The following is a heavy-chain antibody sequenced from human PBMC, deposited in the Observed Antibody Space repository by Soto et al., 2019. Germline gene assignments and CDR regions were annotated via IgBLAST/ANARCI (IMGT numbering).Heavy chain of an antibody. CDR2: ISGSGVST. J-gene: IGHJ5*02. V-gene: IGHV3-23*01. D-gene: IGHD3-9*01. Sequence: EVQLLESGGGLVQPGGSLRLSCAASGFSFSNYAMNWVRQAPGKGLEWVSGISGSGVSTYYADSVKGRFTVSRDNSKNTLYMQMNSLRAEDTAVYYCAKDTRLYDMLPGYYLLDNWFDPWGQGTLVTVSS. CDR3: AKDTRLYDMLPGYYLLDNWFDP. CDR1: GFSFSNYA.